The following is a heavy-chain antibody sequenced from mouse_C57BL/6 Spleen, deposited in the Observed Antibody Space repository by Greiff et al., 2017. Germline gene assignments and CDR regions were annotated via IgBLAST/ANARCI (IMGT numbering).Heavy chain of an antibody. Sequence: QVQLQQPGAELVKPGASVKLSCKASGYTFTSYWMHWVKQRPGRGLEWIGRIDPESGGTNYNEKFKSKATLTVDKASSTAYMQLSTLTSEDSAVYYCESSGDSSGPFAYWGQGTLVTVSA. V-gene: IGHV1-72*01. CDR1: GYTFTSYW. CDR2: IDPESGGT. CDR3: ESSGDSSGPFAY. J-gene: IGHJ3*01. D-gene: IGHD3-2*02.